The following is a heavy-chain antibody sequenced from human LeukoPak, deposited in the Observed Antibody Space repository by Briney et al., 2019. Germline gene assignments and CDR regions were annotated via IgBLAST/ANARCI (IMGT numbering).Heavy chain of an antibody. CDR3: AREYTVTTIDY. D-gene: IGHD4-17*01. Sequence: ASVKASCKASGYTFTGYYMHWVRQAPGQGLEWMGRINPNSGGTNYAQRFQGRVTMTRDTSISTAYMELSRLRSDDTAVYYCAREYTVTTIDYWGQGTLVTVSS. CDR1: GYTFTGYY. J-gene: IGHJ4*02. CDR2: INPNSGGT. V-gene: IGHV1-2*06.